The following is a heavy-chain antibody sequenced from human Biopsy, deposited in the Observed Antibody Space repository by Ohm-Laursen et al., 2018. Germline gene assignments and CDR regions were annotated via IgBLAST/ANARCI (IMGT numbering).Heavy chain of an antibody. V-gene: IGHV4-61*01. CDR3: ARATNSTGWPYYYFYGMDV. D-gene: IGHD2/OR15-2a*01. J-gene: IGHJ6*02. CDR2: IYYSGST. Sequence: TLSLTCIVSGVSINGGRYYWSWIRQTPGKGLEWIGYIYYSGSTNYNPSLKSRVTISVDTSKNQFPLRLNSVTAADTAVYYCARATNSTGWPYYYFYGMDVWGQGTTVTVSS. CDR1: GVSINGGRYY.